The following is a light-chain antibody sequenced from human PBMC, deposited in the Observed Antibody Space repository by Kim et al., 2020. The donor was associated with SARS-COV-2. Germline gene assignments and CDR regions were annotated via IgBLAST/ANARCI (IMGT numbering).Light chain of an antibody. CDR1: SSNIGSNY. CDR2: SNN. Sequence: QSVLTQPPSASGTPGQRVTISCSGSSSNIGSNYVYWYQQLPGTAPKLLIYSNNQRPSGVPDRFSGSKSGTSASLAISGLRYEDEADYYCAGWDDSLSGWVFGGGTQLTVL. J-gene: IGLJ3*02. V-gene: IGLV1-47*02. CDR3: AGWDDSLSGWV.